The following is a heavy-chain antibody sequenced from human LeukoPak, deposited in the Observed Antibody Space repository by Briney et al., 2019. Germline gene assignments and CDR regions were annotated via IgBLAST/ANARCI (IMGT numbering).Heavy chain of an antibody. J-gene: IGHJ4*02. CDR3: ARELRGSYYRTFDY. D-gene: IGHD1-26*01. V-gene: IGHV3-20*04. CDR2: INWNGGST. CDR1: GFTFDDYG. Sequence: GGSLRLSCAASGFTFDDYGMSWVRQAQGKWLEWVSGINWNGGSTGYADSVKGRFTISRDNAKNSLYLQMNSLRAEDTALYYCARELRGSYYRTFDYWGQGTLVTVSS.